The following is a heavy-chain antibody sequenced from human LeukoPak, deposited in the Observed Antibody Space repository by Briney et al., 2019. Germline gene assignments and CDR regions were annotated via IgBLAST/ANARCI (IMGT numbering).Heavy chain of an antibody. CDR3: ARQRGGYSPVHYFDY. J-gene: IGHJ4*02. D-gene: IGHD2-21*01. CDR2: ISAYNGNT. CDR1: GYTFTSYG. Sequence: ASVKVSCKASGYTFTSYGISWVRQAPGQGLEWMGWISAYNGNTNYAQKLQGRVTMTTDTSTSTAYMELRSLRSDDTAVYYCARQRGGYSPVHYFDYWGQGTLVTVSS. V-gene: IGHV1-18*01.